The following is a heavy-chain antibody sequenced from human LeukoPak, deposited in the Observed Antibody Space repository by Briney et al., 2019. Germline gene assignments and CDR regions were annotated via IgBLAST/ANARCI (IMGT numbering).Heavy chain of an antibody. CDR3: ARRAAIRVTGTSDSFDI. CDR1: GYTFTSYG. D-gene: IGHD1-7*01. Sequence: ASVKVSCKAYGYTFTSYGISWVRQAPGQGLEWMGWISAYNGNTNYAQRLQGRVTMTTDTSTSTAYMELRSLRSDDTAVYYCARRAAIRVTGTSDSFDIWGQGTMVTVSS. V-gene: IGHV1-18*01. J-gene: IGHJ3*02. CDR2: ISAYNGNT.